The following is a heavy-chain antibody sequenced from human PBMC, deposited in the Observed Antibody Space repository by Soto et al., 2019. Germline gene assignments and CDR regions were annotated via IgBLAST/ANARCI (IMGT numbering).Heavy chain of an antibody. D-gene: IGHD2-21*02. CDR1: GFTFGDYA. CDR3: TVTYFRSGMDV. J-gene: IGHJ6*02. CDR2: IRSKAYGGTT. V-gene: IGHV3-49*03. Sequence: GXSLRLSCTASGFTFGDYAMIWSVQAPGKGLEWVGFIRSKAYGGTTEYAASVKGRFTISRDDSKSIAYLQMNTLKTEDTAVYYSTVTYFRSGMDVWGQGTTVTVSS.